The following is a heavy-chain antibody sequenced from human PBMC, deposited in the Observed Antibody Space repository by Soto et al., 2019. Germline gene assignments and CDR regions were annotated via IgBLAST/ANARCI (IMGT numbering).Heavy chain of an antibody. CDR1: GFTFSSYG. V-gene: IGHV3-33*01. J-gene: IGHJ6*02. D-gene: IGHD1-7*01. Sequence: GGSLRLSCAASGFTFSSYGMHWVRQAPGKGREWVAVIWYDGSNKYYADSVKGRFTISRDNSKNTLYLQMNSLRAEDTAVYYCARDHWNYGHYYYGMDVWGQGTTVTVSS. CDR2: IWYDGSNK. CDR3: ARDHWNYGHYYYGMDV.